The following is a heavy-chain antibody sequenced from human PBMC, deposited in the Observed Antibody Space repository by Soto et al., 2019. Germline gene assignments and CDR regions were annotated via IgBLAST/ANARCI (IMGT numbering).Heavy chain of an antibody. Sequence: QVQFMQSGAEVKKPGASVQVSCKASGYTFTNYGITWVRQAPGQGLERMGWINPSNGDTNYAQKFQGRVTMTTDISASAVYMEMTSLRSDDSAMYFCARLLITALGEDVLDIWGQGTMVTVSS. D-gene: IGHD3-3*01. CDR3: ARLLITALGEDVLDI. CDR1: GYTFTNYG. J-gene: IGHJ3*02. V-gene: IGHV1-18*01. CDR2: INPSNGDT.